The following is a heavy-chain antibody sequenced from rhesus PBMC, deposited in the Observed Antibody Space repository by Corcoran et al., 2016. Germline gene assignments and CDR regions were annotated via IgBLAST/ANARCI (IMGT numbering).Heavy chain of an antibody. CDR2: IYGSGLPT. J-gene: IGHJ4*01. V-gene: IGHV4-169*01. CDR3: ARHSSSYFDY. Sequence: QLQLQESGPGLVKPSETLSLTCAVSGGSISSSYWSWIRQAPGKGLEWFGYIYGSGLPTHPTPPLTSRVTLSVATSKNHLSLKLSSVTAADTAVYYCARHSSSYFDYWGQGVLVTVSS. D-gene: IGHD6-19*01. CDR1: GGSISSSY.